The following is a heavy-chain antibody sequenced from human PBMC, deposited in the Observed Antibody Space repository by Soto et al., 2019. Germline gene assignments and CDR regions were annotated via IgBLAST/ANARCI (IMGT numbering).Heavy chain of an antibody. D-gene: IGHD6-19*01. V-gene: IGHV3-15*01. Sequence: EVQLVESGGGLVKPGGSLRLSCAASGFTFSDAWMSWVRQAPGKGLEWVGRIKSKTDGGTTDYAAPVKGRFTISRDDSKDTLYLQMNSLKTEDTAVYYCTTDPPEEQWLVTLDYWGQGSLVNVSS. CDR2: IKSKTDGGTT. J-gene: IGHJ4*02. CDR1: GFTFSDAW. CDR3: TTDPPEEQWLVTLDY.